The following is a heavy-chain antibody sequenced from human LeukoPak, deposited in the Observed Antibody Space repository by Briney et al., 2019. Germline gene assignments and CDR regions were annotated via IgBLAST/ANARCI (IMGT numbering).Heavy chain of an antibody. D-gene: IGHD3-3*01. CDR3: ARHRDFWSGRDAFDI. J-gene: IGHJ3*02. CDR2: IYYSGST. V-gene: IGHV4-59*08. CDR1: GGSISSYY. Sequence: SETLSLTCTVSGGSISSYYWSWIRQPPGKGLEWIGYIYYSGSTNYNPSLKSRVTISVDTSENQFSLKLSSVTAADTAVYYCARHRDFWSGRDAFDIWGQGTMVTVSS.